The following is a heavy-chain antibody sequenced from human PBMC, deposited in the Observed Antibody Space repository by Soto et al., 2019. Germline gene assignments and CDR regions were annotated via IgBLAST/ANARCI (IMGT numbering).Heavy chain of an antibody. CDR2: ISSSSSYI. Sequence: GGSLRLSCAASGFTFSSYSMNWVRQAPGKGLEWVSSISSSSSYIYYADSVKGRFTISRDNAKNSLYLQMNSLRAEDTAVYYCARAPQPYCSSTSCYVDYWGQGTLVTVSS. CDR3: ARAPQPYCSSTSCYVDY. D-gene: IGHD2-2*01. J-gene: IGHJ4*02. CDR1: GFTFSSYS. V-gene: IGHV3-21*01.